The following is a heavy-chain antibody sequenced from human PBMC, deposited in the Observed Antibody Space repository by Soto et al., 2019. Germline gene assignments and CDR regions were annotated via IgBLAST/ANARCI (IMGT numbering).Heavy chain of an antibody. V-gene: IGHV3-30*14. CDR1: GFTFSSYA. Sequence: GGSLRLSCAASGFTFSSYAMHWVRQAPGKGLEWVAVISYDGSNKYYADSVKGRFTISRDNSKNTLYLQMNSLIAEDTAVYYCASVYEGDYFDYWGQGTLVTVSS. CDR2: ISYDGSNK. J-gene: IGHJ4*02. D-gene: IGHD3-16*01. CDR3: ASVYEGDYFDY.